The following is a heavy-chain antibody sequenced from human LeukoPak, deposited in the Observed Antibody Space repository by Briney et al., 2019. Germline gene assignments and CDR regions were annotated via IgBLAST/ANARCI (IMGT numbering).Heavy chain of an antibody. CDR1: GGSISSHNW. V-gene: IGHV4-4*02. CDR2: IYHSGST. J-gene: IGHJ6*02. CDR3: ARWGYYYYGMDV. D-gene: IGHD3-16*01. Sequence: SETLSLTCAVSGGSISSHNWWSWVRQPPGRGLEWIGEIYHSGSTNYNPSLKSRVTISVDKSKNQFSLKLNSVTAADTAVYYCARWGYYYYGMDVWGQGTTVTVSS.